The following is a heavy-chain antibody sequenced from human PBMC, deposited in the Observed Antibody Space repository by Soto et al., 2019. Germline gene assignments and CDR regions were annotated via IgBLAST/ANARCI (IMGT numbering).Heavy chain of an antibody. CDR2: IIPIFGTA. CDR3: ATQAYGDSYYYGMDV. CDR1: GGTFSSYA. Sequence: QVQLVQSGAEVKKPGSSVKVSCKASGGTFSSYAISWVRQAPGQGLEWMGGIIPIFGTANDAQKFQGRVTSTADESTSIADMELSSLRSEDTAVYYCATQAYGDSYYYGMDVWGHGTTVPVSS. J-gene: IGHJ6*02. V-gene: IGHV1-69*01. D-gene: IGHD4-17*01.